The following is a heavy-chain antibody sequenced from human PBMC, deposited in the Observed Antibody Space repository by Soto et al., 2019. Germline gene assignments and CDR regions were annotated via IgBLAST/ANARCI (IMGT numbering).Heavy chain of an antibody. CDR3: SRGHSRISIYALDI. J-gene: IGHJ3*02. CDR2: IGKKANNYAT. D-gene: IGHD4-4*01. V-gene: IGHV3-72*01. CDR1: GSIFSDHY. Sequence: GGSLRLSCAVSGSIFSDHYMDWVRQAPGKGLEWVGRIGKKANNYATEYAASVKGRFTISRDDSKNSLYLQLNSLKAEDTAVYSCSRGHSRISIYALDIWGPGKIVTVSS.